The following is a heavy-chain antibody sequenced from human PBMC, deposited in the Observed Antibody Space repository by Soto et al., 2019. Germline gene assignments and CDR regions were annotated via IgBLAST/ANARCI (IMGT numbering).Heavy chain of an antibody. CDR1: GGTFSTYD. CDR3: AHEAGHERGFDP. D-gene: IGHD6-13*01. CDR2: IIPLLAIE. Sequence: QVQLVQSGAEVKKPGSSVKVSCKASGGTFSTYDISWVRQAPGQGLEWMGGIIPLLAIEHYSEKVQGRVTITADKSTSTFYMELSSLRFEDTAVYYCAHEAGHERGFDPWGQGTLVTVSS. V-gene: IGHV1-69*09. J-gene: IGHJ5*02.